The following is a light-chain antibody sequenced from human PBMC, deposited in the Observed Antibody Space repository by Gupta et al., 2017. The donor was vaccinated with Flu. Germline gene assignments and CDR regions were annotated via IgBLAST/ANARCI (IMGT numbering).Light chain of an antibody. CDR1: QSISSW. Sequence: TLSASVGDGVTITCRASQSISSWLAWYQQKPGKAPKLLIYKASSLESGVPSRFSGSGSGTEFTLTISSLQPDDFATYYCQQYNSYSWKFGKG. CDR2: KAS. CDR3: QQYNSYSWK. J-gene: IGKJ1*01. V-gene: IGKV1-5*03.